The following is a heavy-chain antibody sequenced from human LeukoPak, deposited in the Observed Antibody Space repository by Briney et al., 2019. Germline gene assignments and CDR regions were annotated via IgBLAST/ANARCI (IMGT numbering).Heavy chain of an antibody. CDR1: GGSISSGSYS. CDR2: IYPRGST. V-gene: IGHV4-30-2*05. CDR3: ARDEYSYEFTV. J-gene: IGHJ2*01. D-gene: IGHD5-18*01. Sequence: ASETLSLTCAVSGGSISSGSYSWSWIRQPPGKGLEWIGYIYPRGSTYYNPSLKSRVILSLDKSANQFSLKLSSVTAADTAVYYCARDEYSYEFTVWGRGTLVTVSS.